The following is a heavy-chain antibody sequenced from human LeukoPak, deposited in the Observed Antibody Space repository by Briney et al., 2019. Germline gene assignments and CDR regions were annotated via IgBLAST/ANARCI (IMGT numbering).Heavy chain of an antibody. V-gene: IGHV3-53*01. CDR1: GFTVSSNS. CDR2: IYSDNT. J-gene: IGHJ4*02. D-gene: IGHD5-18*01. CDR3: AREDTPMVNPFDY. Sequence: GGSLRLSCTVSGFTVSSNSMSWVRQAPGKGLEWVSFIYSDNTHYSDSVKGRFTISRDNSKNTLYLQMNSLRAEDTAVYYCAREDTPMVNPFDYWGQGTLVTVSS.